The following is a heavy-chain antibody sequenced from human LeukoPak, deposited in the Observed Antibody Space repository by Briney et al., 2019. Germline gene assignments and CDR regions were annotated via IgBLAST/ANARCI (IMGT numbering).Heavy chain of an antibody. Sequence: LRLSCAASGFTFSSYAMSWVRQAPGKGLEWIGYIYYSGSTYYNPSLKSRVTISVDTSKNQFSLKLSSVTAADTAVYYCARGVGYSGYDLDYWGQGTLVTVSS. CDR3: ARGVGYSGYDLDY. D-gene: IGHD5-12*01. V-gene: IGHV4-30-4*08. CDR2: IYYSGST. J-gene: IGHJ4*02. CDR1: GFTFSSYA.